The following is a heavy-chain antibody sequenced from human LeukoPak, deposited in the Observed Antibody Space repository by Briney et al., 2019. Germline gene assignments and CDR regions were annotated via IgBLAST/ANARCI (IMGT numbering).Heavy chain of an antibody. CDR1: GFTFSSYG. CDR3: ARGSKTAGTIYSFDY. Sequence: PGGSMGLSCPASGFTFSSYGMSWVRQPPGKGLEWVSGIRVSVDSTYYADSVKGRFTISRDNSKNTVYLQMNSLRAEDTAVYYCARGSKTAGTIYSFDYWGQGTLVTVSS. CDR2: IRVSVDST. V-gene: IGHV3-23*01. J-gene: IGHJ4*02. D-gene: IGHD6-13*01.